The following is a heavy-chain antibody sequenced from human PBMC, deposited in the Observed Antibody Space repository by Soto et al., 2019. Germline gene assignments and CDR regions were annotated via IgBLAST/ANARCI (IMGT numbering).Heavy chain of an antibody. Sequence: QVQLVQSGTEVKKPGASVKVSCQASGYSISAYYIHWVRQAPGQGLEWMGWIDPKNGGTVSAQQFQGRLNMTRDTSISTVYMDLSGLTSDDTALYYCGRDDYGIFPYWGQGSLVTVSS. CDR1: GYSISAYY. V-gene: IGHV1-2*02. CDR3: GRDDYGIFPY. D-gene: IGHD3-10*01. J-gene: IGHJ4*02. CDR2: IDPKNGGT.